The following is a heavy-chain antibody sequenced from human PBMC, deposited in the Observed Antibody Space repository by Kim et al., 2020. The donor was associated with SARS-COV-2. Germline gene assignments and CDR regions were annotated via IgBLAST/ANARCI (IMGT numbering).Heavy chain of an antibody. CDR1: GYVFTSYG. Sequence: ASVKVSCKASGYVFTSYGITWVRQAPGQGLEWVGWISTFNGKTKYAHKVQGRISMTADTPTTTAYMQLRRLTSDDTAIYYCARGGSSSWTSWFDPWGQGTLVTVSS. J-gene: IGHJ5*02. D-gene: IGHD6-13*01. CDR2: ISTFNGKT. V-gene: IGHV1-18*01. CDR3: ARGGSSSWTSWFDP.